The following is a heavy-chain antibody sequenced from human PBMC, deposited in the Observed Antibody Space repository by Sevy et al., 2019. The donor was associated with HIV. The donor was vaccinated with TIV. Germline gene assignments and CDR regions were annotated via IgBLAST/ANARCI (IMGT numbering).Heavy chain of an antibody. CDR1: GFTFRTSG. Sequence: GGSLRLSCVTSGFTFRTSGMHWVRQSPGKGLEWVAVISYDEAHKNYADSVKGRFSISKDNSKNTLYLQMSILRTEDMAVYYCVKYYSAGITMVRGTYRARGDYFDYWGQGTQVTVSS. CDR2: ISYDEAHK. V-gene: IGHV3-30*18. D-gene: IGHD3-10*01. J-gene: IGHJ4*02. CDR3: VKYYSAGITMVRGTYRARGDYFDY.